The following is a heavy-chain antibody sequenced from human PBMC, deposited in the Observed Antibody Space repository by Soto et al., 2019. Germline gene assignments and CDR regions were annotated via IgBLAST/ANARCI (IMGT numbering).Heavy chain of an antibody. V-gene: IGHV1-2*02. CDR2: IHPNSGAT. D-gene: IGHD3-22*01. J-gene: IGHJ1*01. Sequence: QVQLVQSGAEVKKPGASVKISCKTSGYTFTGYYIHWVRQAPGQGLEWMGWIHPNSGATLSARKFQGRVTVTRDTSISTAYMEMSRLRSDDTAVYYCARGPFSYDSSGYYVYWGQGTLVTVSS. CDR3: ARGPFSYDSSGYYVY. CDR1: GYTFTGYY.